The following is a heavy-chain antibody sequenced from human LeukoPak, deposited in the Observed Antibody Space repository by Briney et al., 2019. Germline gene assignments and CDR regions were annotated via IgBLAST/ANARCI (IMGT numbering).Heavy chain of an antibody. CDR2: ITSNGST. Sequence: SETLSLTCVVYGGSFSGYFWSWIRQPPGKGLEWIGEITSNGSTNYNPSLKSRVSISIDTSDKKLSLRLTSVTAADSAVYYCASSFYWDSRDYWGQGTLV. D-gene: IGHD3-22*01. CDR1: GGSFSGYF. V-gene: IGHV4-34*01. J-gene: IGHJ4*02. CDR3: ASSFYWDSRDY.